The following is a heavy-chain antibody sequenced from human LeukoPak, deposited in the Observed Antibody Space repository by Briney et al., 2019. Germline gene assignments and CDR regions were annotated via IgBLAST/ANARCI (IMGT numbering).Heavy chain of an antibody. CDR3: ARTPYGDYDASFFDY. CDR2: IYYSGST. V-gene: IGHV4-39*07. J-gene: IGHJ4*02. D-gene: IGHD4-17*01. CDR1: GGSISSSSYY. Sequence: SETLSLTCTVSGGSISSSSYYWGWIRQPPGKGLEWIGSIYYSGSTYYNPSLKSRVTISVDTSKNQFSLKLSSVTAADTAVYYCARTPYGDYDASFFDYWGQGTPVTVSS.